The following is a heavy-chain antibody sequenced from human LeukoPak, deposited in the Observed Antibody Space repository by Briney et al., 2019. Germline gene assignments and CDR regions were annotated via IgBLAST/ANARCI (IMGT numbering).Heavy chain of an antibody. Sequence: QTGGSLRLSCAASGFTFSTYWMSWARQAPGKGLEWVANIKEDGSEKYYVDSVKGRFTISRDSAKNSLYLQMNSLRAEDTAVYYCAKDVYYDSSGYYAPYYWGQGTLVTVSS. D-gene: IGHD3-22*01. CDR2: IKEDGSEK. J-gene: IGHJ4*02. CDR3: AKDVYYDSSGYYAPYY. CDR1: GFTFSTYW. V-gene: IGHV3-7*01.